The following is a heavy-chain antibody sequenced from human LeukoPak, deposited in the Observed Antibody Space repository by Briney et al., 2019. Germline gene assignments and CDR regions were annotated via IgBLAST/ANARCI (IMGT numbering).Heavy chain of an antibody. V-gene: IGHV1-2*02. Sequence: ASVKVSCKASGYTFTDYYMHWVRQAPGQGLEWMGWINVNRGGTNYAQRFQGRVTMTRDTSITTAYMELSRLKSDDTAVYYCARGAAMVTLYYYGMDVWGQGTTVTVSS. J-gene: IGHJ6*02. CDR1: GYTFTDYY. CDR2: INVNRGGT. D-gene: IGHD5-18*01. CDR3: ARGAAMVTLYYYGMDV.